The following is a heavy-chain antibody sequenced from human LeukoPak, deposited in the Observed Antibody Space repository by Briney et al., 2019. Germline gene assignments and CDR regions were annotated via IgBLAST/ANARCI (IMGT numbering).Heavy chain of an antibody. J-gene: IGHJ5*02. Sequence: SETLSLTCAVYGGSFSGYYWSWIRQPPGKGLERIGEINHSGSTNYNPSLKSRVTISVDTSKNQFSLKLSSVTAADTAVYYCARRNYGSGSYPSWGQGTLVTVSS. V-gene: IGHV4-34*01. D-gene: IGHD3-10*01. CDR1: GGSFSGYY. CDR2: INHSGST. CDR3: ARRNYGSGSYPS.